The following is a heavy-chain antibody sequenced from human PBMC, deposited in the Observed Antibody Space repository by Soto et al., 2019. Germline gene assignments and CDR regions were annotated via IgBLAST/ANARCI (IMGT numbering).Heavy chain of an antibody. CDR1: GGSISSYH. CDR3: VRESGDTWDYEAY. V-gene: IGHV4-4*07. J-gene: IGHJ4*02. D-gene: IGHD1-7*01. Sequence: QVQPQESGPGLVKPLETLSLTCTVSGGSISSYHWSWIRQPAGKGLEWIGRIYTSGNTNYNPSLRSRVTLSIDTSKNQFFLRLNSVTAADSAVYFCVRESGDTWDYEAYWGQGTPVTVSS. CDR2: IYTSGNT.